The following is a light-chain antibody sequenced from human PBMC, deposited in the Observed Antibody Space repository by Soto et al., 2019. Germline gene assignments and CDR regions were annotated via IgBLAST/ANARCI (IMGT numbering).Light chain of an antibody. J-gene: IGKJ5*01. CDR3: QQRSDWLPIT. V-gene: IGKV3-11*01. CDR2: DAS. Sequence: NLLSQSPATLSLSPGERATLSCRASQSVRSYLAWYQQKPGQAPRLLIYDASNRATGIPARFSGSGSGTDFTLTISSLEPEDFAVYYCQQRSDWLPITFGQGTRLEVK. CDR1: QSVRSY.